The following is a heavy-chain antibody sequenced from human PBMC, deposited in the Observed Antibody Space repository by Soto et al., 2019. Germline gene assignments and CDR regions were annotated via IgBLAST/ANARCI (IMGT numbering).Heavy chain of an antibody. V-gene: IGHV4-4*07. CDR1: GVSLTSYT. Sequence: KPSETLSLTCIVSGVSLTSYTWRWVRQPANKGLEWIGRVFSSVSATYNPSLKSRVSISMDTAENRISLKLDSVTAADAGVYFCARDGMTTGDTWGPGTLVTVSS. CDR2: VFSSVSA. J-gene: IGHJ4*02. D-gene: IGHD2-21*02. CDR3: ARDGMTTGDT.